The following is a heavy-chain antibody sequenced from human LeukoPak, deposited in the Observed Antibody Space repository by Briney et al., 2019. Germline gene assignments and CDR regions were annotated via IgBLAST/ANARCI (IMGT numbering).Heavy chain of an antibody. D-gene: IGHD6-13*01. CDR3: AARFNGAGQLVDY. J-gene: IGHJ4*02. V-gene: IGHV1-58*02. CDR2: IVVGSGNT. Sequence: ASVKVSCKASGFTFTSSAMQWVRQARGQRLEWIGWIVVGSGNTNYAQKSQERVTITRDMSTSTAYMELSSLRSEDTAVYYCAARFNGAGQLVDYWGQGTLVTVSS. CDR1: GFTFTSSA.